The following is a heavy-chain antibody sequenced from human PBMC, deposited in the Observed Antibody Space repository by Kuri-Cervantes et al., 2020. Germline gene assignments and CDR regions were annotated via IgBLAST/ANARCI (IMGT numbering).Heavy chain of an antibody. Sequence: ASVKVSCKASGYTFTSYGISWVRQAPGQGLEWMGWISAYNGNTNYAQKLQGRVTMTRDTSISTAYMELSRLRSDDTAVYYCARDPLLLRYFDWSINGWFDPWGQGTLVTVSS. CDR1: GYTFTSYG. D-gene: IGHD3-9*01. CDR2: ISAYNGNT. CDR3: ARDPLLLRYFDWSINGWFDP. J-gene: IGHJ5*02. V-gene: IGHV1-18*01.